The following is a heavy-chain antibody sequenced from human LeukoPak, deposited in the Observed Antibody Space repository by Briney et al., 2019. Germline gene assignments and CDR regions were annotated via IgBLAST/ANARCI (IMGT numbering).Heavy chain of an antibody. D-gene: IGHD3-10*01. V-gene: IGHV1-24*01. CDR3: ATGIDRSGSPRGY. Sequence: GASVTVSCTVSASTLTELSMHWVRQAPGKGIEWMGGFDPEDGETIYAPKFQGRVTMTDDTSTDTAYMELSSVRSEHTAVYYCATGIDRSGSPRGYWGEGTLVTVSS. J-gene: IGHJ4*02. CDR2: FDPEDGET. CDR1: ASTLTELS.